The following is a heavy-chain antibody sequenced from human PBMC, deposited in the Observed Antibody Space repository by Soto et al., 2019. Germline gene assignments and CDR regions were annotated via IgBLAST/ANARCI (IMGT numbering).Heavy chain of an antibody. CDR2: IIPIFGTA. V-gene: IGHV1-69*13. CDR1: GGTFSSYA. CDR3: ARDRVGGSRYFDWFRIYGMDV. D-gene: IGHD3-9*01. J-gene: IGHJ6*02. Sequence: SVKVSCKASGGTFSSYAISWVRQAPGQGLEWMGGIIPIFGTANYAQKFQGRVTITADESTSTAYMELSSLRSEDTAVYYCARDRVGGSRYFDWFRIYGMDVWGQGTTVTVSS.